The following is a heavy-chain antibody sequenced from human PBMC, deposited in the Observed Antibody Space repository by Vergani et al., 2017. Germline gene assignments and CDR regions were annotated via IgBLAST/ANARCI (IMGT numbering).Heavy chain of an antibody. D-gene: IGHD1-26*01. V-gene: IGHV4-61*02. CDR3: ARGWHSGSYADYYFDY. Sequence: QVQLQESGPGLVKPSQTLSLTCTVPGGSISSGSYYWSWIRQPAGKGLEWIGRIYTSGSTNSNPSLKSRVTISVDTSKNQFSLKLSYVTAADTAVYYCARGWHSGSYADYYFDYWGQGTLVTVSS. CDR1: GGSISSGSYY. J-gene: IGHJ4*02. CDR2: IYTSGST.